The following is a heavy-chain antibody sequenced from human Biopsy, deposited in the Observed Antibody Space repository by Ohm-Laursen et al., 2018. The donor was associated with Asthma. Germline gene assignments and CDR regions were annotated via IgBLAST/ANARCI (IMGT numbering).Heavy chain of an antibody. CDR3: ARSYDTDSYPVLVLDY. Sequence: VKISCKASGGSFSNFAFSWVRQAPGHGLEWMGTILTKFDITSYAEKFQGRVTITADKSTSTTYMELSRLRSEDTAVYYCARSYDTDSYPVLVLDYWGQGTLVTVS. J-gene: IGHJ4*02. CDR1: GGSFSNFA. D-gene: IGHD3-22*01. CDR2: ILTKFDIT. V-gene: IGHV1-69*10.